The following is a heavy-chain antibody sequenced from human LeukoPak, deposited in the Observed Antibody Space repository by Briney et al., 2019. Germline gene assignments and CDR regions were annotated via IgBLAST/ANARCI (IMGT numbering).Heavy chain of an antibody. Sequence: GASVKVSCKASGGTFSSYAISWVRQAPGQGLEWMGRIIPILGIANYAQKFQGRVTITADKSTSTAYMELSSLRSEDTAVYYCARWVARRGMDYGMDVWGQGTTVTVSS. V-gene: IGHV1-69*04. D-gene: IGHD2-21*01. CDR2: IIPILGIA. CDR1: GGTFSSYA. CDR3: ARWVARRGMDYGMDV. J-gene: IGHJ6*02.